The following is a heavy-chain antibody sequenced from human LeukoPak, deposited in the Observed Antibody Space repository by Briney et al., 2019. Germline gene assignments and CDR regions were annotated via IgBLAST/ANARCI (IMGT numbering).Heavy chain of an antibody. CDR1: GGSISSSSYY. V-gene: IGHV4-39*07. Sequence: SETLSLTCTVSGGSISSSSYYWGWIRQPPGKGLEWIGSIYYSGSTYNNPSLKSRVTISVDTSKNQFSLKLSSVTAADTAVYYCARSVGDTVATIEYWGQGTLVTVSS. D-gene: IGHD5-12*01. CDR3: ARSVGDTVATIEY. CDR2: IYYSGST. J-gene: IGHJ4*02.